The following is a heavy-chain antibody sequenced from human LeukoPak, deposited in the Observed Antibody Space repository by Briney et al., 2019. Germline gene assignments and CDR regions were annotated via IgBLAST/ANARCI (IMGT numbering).Heavy chain of an antibody. J-gene: IGHJ3*02. Sequence: SVKVSCKASGGTFSSYAISWVRQAPGQGLEWMGRIIPIFGTANYAQKFQGRVTITTDESTSTAYMELSSLRCEGTTVYYCGRDTAMVGAYDAFDIWGQGTMVTVSS. V-gene: IGHV1-69*05. CDR3: GRDTAMVGAYDAFDI. CDR2: IIPIFGTA. CDR1: GGTFSSYA. D-gene: IGHD4/OR15-4a*01.